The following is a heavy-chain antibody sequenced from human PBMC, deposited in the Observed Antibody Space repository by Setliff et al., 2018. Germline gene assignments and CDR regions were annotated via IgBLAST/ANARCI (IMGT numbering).Heavy chain of an antibody. Sequence: SETLSLTCTVSGGSVNSGYDNWNWLRQPAGKGLEWIGHINRRGSTNFSPSLKSRVTISLDTSKNQFSLNLTSVTAADTAVYYCARAPGRQDYHYMELWGKGTTVTVSS. V-gene: IGHV4-61*09. J-gene: IGHJ6*03. CDR1: GGSVNSGYDN. CDR2: INRRGST. CDR3: ARAPGRQDYHYMEL. D-gene: IGHD2-15*01.